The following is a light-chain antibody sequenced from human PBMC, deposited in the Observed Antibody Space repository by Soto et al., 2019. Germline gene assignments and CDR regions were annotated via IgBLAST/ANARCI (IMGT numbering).Light chain of an antibody. J-gene: IGKJ5*01. CDR2: GAS. CDR3: QQYSNWPPFS. CDR1: QSVSSN. Sequence: EIVMTQSPATLSVSPGERATLSCRASQSVSSNLAWYQQKPGQAPRLLIYGASTRATGIPARFSGSGSGTELTLTISSLQSEDIAVYYCQQYSNWPPFSCGQGTLLETK. V-gene: IGKV3-15*01.